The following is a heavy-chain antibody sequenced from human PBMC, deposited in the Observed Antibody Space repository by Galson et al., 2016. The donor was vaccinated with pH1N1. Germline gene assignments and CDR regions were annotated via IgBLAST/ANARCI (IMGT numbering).Heavy chain of an antibody. CDR3: ARHRGGGGGDSYYFDY. CDR2: IYPGDSDT. D-gene: IGHD2-21*02. V-gene: IGHV5-51*03. Sequence: QSGADVKKPGESLKISCTGSGYDFSNYWIGWVRQMPGKGLEWMGIIYPGDSDTRYSPSFQGQVTISADKSIDTAFLQWNSLKASDTAMYYCARHRGGGGGDSYYFDYWGQGALVTVSS. J-gene: IGHJ4*02. CDR1: GYDFSNYW.